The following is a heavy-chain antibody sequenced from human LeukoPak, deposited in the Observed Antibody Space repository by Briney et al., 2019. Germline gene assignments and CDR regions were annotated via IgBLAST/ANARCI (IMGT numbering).Heavy chain of an antibody. J-gene: IGHJ4*02. CDR1: GGSISSGDYY. Sequence: SQTLSLTCTVSGGSISSGDYYWSWIRQPPGKGLEWIGYIYYSASTYYNPSLKSRVTISVDTSKNQFSLKLSSVTAADTAVYYCARGATTYYFDYWGQGTLVTVSS. CDR3: ARGATTYYFDY. V-gene: IGHV4-30-4*08. D-gene: IGHD5-12*01. CDR2: IYYSAST.